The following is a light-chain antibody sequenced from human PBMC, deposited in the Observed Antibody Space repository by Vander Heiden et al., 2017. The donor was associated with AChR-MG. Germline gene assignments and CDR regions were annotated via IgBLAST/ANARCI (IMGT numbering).Light chain of an antibody. CDR1: QSISTY. Sequence: DIQMTQSPYSLSASVGDRVTITCRASQSISTYLNWYQQKPGRAPKLLIYAASSLHSGVPSRFSGSGSGTDFTLTISRLQPEDFATYFCQQSDSTPLTFGGGTKVEMK. V-gene: IGKV1-39*01. CDR2: AAS. CDR3: QQSDSTPLT. J-gene: IGKJ4*01.